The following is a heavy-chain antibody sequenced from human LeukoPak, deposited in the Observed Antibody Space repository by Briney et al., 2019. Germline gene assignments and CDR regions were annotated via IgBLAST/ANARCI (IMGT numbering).Heavy chain of an antibody. V-gene: IGHV1-24*01. Sequence: ASVKVSCKVSGYTLTELSMHWVRQAPGKGLEWMGGFDPEDGETIYAQKFQGRVTMTTDTSTSTAYMELRSLRSDDTAVYYCARTTVVTPGVYWGQGTLVTVSS. CDR2: FDPEDGET. J-gene: IGHJ4*02. CDR3: ARTTVVTPGVY. D-gene: IGHD4-17*01. CDR1: GYTLTELS.